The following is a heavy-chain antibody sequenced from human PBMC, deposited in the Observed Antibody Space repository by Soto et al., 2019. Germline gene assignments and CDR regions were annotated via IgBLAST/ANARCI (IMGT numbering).Heavy chain of an antibody. CDR2: IYWDDDK. Sequence: QITLKESGPTLVKPTQALTLTCTFSGFSLSTSGVGVGWIRQPPGKALEWLALIYWDDDKRYSPSLKSRLTITKDTSKNQVVLTLTNMDPVDTATYYCAHTISYSNAFDYWGQGTLVTVSS. D-gene: IGHD1-26*01. J-gene: IGHJ4*02. CDR3: AHTISYSNAFDY. CDR1: GFSLSTSGVG. V-gene: IGHV2-5*02.